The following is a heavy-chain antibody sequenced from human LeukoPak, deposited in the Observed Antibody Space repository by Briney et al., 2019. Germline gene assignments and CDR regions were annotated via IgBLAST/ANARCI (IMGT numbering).Heavy chain of an antibody. CDR3: ARAYSGYAPYFDY. J-gene: IGHJ4*02. D-gene: IGHD5-12*01. CDR1: GYTFTGYY. V-gene: IGHV1-2*06. Sequence: ASVKVSCKASGYTFTGYYMHWVRQAPGQGLEWMGRINPNSGGTNYAQKFQGRVTMTRDTSISTAYMELSRLRSEDTAVYYCARAYSGYAPYFDYWGQGTLVTVSS. CDR2: INPNSGGT.